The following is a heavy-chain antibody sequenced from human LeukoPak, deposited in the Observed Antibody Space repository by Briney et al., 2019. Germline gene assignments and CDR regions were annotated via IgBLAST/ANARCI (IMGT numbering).Heavy chain of an antibody. CDR3: AREVMGEALGAFDI. Sequence: GSLRLSCAASGFSSSTYEVHWVRQPPGKGLEWVSAIAGDTFYRGSVKGGFTISREDAKHSVYLQMNSLRAGDTAVYYCAREVMGEALGAFDIWGHGTLVTVSS. D-gene: IGHD1-26*01. CDR2: IAGDT. V-gene: IGHV3-13*01. CDR1: GFSSSTYE. J-gene: IGHJ3*02.